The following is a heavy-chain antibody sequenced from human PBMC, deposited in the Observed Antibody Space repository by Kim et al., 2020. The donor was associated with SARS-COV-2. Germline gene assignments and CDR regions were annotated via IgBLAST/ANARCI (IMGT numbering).Heavy chain of an antibody. CDR1: GYTFTTYG. CDR2: INSNTGKP. Sequence: ASVKVSCKASGYTFTTYGMNWLRQAPGQGLEWMGWINSNTGKPTYAQDFTGRFVFSLDTSVNTAYLEISSLKAEDTAVYFCARELIEVGGSIDYWGQGTLVVVSS. D-gene: IGHD6-19*01. J-gene: IGHJ4*02. CDR3: ARELIEVGGSIDY. V-gene: IGHV7-4-1*02.